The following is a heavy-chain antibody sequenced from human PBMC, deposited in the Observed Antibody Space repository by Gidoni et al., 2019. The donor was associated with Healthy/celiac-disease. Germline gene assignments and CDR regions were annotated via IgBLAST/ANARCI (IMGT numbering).Heavy chain of an antibody. D-gene: IGHD5-12*01. J-gene: IGHJ4*02. Sequence: EVQLLESGGGVVQPGGSLRLSCAASGFTFSRYARSWVRQAPGKGLGWVEAISGSGGSTYYADSVKGRFTISRDNSKNTLYLQMNSLRAEDTAVYYCAKEGGDSGYDWSDYWGQGTLVTVSS. CDR1: GFTFSRYA. CDR2: ISGSGGST. V-gene: IGHV3-23*01. CDR3: AKEGGDSGYDWSDY.